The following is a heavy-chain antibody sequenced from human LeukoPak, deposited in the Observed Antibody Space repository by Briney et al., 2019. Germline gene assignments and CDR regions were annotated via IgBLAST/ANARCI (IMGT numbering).Heavy chain of an antibody. CDR3: ARGSPPFQH. CDR2: IGTAGDT. Sequence: GGSLRLSCAAPGFTFSNYDMHWVRQTTRQGLEWVSGIGTAGDTYYAGSVKGRFTISRENAKNSLYLQMKSLRAGDTAVYYCARGSPPFQHWGQGTLVTVSS. D-gene: IGHD3-10*01. J-gene: IGHJ1*01. V-gene: IGHV3-13*01. CDR1: GFTFSNYD.